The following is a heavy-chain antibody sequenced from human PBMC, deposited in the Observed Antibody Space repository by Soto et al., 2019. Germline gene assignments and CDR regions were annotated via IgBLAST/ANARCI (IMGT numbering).Heavy chain of an antibody. Sequence: PGESLKISCKGSGYSFTNYWITRVRQMPGTGLEWMGRIDPTDSVTSYSPSFQGHVTISSDKSISTAYLQWSSLKASDTGMYYRARLHGDYYGSSGYYSPFDYWGQGTLVTVS. CDR2: IDPTDSVT. V-gene: IGHV5-10-1*01. CDR3: ARLHGDYYGSSGYYSPFDY. CDR1: GYSFTNYW. J-gene: IGHJ4*02. D-gene: IGHD3-22*01.